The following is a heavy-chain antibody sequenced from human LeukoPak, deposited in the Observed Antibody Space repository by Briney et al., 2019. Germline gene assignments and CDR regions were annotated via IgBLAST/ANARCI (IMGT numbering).Heavy chain of an antibody. CDR2: IKQDGSEK. J-gene: IGHJ4*02. D-gene: IGHD6-19*01. CDR1: GFTSSSYW. V-gene: IGHV3-7*01. Sequence: GGSLRLSCAASGFTSSSYWMSWVRQAPGKGLEWVANIKQDGSEKYYVDSVKGRLTISRDNAKNSLYLQMNSLRAEDTAVYYCARGIAVAGTDYWGQGTLVTVSS. CDR3: ARGIAVAGTDY.